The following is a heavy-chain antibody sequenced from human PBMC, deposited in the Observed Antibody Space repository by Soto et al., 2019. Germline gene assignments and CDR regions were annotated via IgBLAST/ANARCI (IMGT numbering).Heavy chain of an antibody. CDR1: GGSINSSSYY. Sequence: QSLTCTVSGGSINSSSYYWGWVRQPPGKGLEWIGNIYYSGIAYYNPSLKSRVTISVDTSKNHFSLKLSSVTAADTAVYYCARREKTAAGYFDYWGQGTLVTVSS. CDR2: IYYSGIA. D-gene: IGHD6-13*01. J-gene: IGHJ4*02. V-gene: IGHV4-39*02. CDR3: ARREKTAAGYFDY.